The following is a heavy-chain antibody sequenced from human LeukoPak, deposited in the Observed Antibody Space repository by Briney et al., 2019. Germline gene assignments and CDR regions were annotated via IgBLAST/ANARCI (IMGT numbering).Heavy chain of an antibody. CDR1: GGSISSGGYS. CDR2: IYHSGST. Sequence: SETLSLTCAVSGGSISSGGYSWSWIRQPPGTGLEWIGYIYHSGSTYYNPSLKSRVTISVDRSKNQFSLKLSSVTAADTAVYYCASATTVVTAGPYYFDYWGQGTLVTVSS. V-gene: IGHV4-30-2*01. CDR3: ASATTVVTAGPYYFDY. J-gene: IGHJ4*02. D-gene: IGHD4-23*01.